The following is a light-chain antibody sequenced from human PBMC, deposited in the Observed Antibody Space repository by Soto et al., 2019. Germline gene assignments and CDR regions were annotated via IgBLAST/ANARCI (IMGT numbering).Light chain of an antibody. J-gene: IGKJ3*01. CDR1: QSISNY. CDR2: GAS. CDR3: QQSYSFPFT. Sequence: DIQMTQSPSSLSASIGDRVTVTCRASQSISNYLNWYQQKPGKPPNLLVYGASSLQTGVPSRFSGSGSGTDFTLTINSLEPEDYATYYCQQSYSFPFTFGPGTKVDVK. V-gene: IGKV1-39*01.